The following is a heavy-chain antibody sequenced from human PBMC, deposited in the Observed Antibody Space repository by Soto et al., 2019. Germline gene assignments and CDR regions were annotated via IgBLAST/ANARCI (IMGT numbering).Heavy chain of an antibody. CDR2: ISSNGGST. V-gene: IGHV3-64*01. CDR1: GFTFSSYA. CDR3: ARGGRGYEFDY. D-gene: IGHD5-12*01. J-gene: IGHJ4*02. Sequence: EVPLVESGGGLVQPGGSLRLSCAASGFTFSSYAMHWVRQAPGKGLEYVSAISSNGGSTDYANSVKGRFTISRDNSKNTLDLQMGSLRAEDMAVYYCARGGRGYEFDYWGQGPLVTVSS.